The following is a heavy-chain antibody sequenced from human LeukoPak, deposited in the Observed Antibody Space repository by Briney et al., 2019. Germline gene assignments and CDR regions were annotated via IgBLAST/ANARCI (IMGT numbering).Heavy chain of an antibody. CDR3: ARQGCSGGRCHYFDY. Sequence: SETLSLTCTVSGGSISSSAYYWSWIRQPPGKGLEWIGTIYYTGTTYYSPSLKSRVTISVDTSKNQFSLKLTSLTAADTAVFYCARQGCSGGRCHYFDYWGQGTLVTVSS. D-gene: IGHD2-15*01. CDR2: IYYTGTT. CDR1: GGSISSSAYY. J-gene: IGHJ4*02. V-gene: IGHV4-39*07.